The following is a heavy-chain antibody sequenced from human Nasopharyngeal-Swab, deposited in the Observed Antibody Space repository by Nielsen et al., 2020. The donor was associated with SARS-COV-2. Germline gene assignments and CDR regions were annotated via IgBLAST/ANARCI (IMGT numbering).Heavy chain of an antibody. Sequence: SLKISCAASGLTFDDYAMHWVRQAPGKGLEWVSGISWNSGSIGYADSVKGRFTISRDNAKNSLYLQMNSLRAEDTALYYCASGDSSGYYSDYWGQGTLVTVSS. V-gene: IGHV3-9*01. CDR2: ISWNSGSI. CDR1: GLTFDDYA. J-gene: IGHJ4*02. CDR3: ASGDSSGYYSDY. D-gene: IGHD3-22*01.